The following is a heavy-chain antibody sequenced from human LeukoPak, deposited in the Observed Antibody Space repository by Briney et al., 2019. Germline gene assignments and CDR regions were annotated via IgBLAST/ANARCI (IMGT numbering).Heavy chain of an antibody. CDR2: IYPGDSDT. J-gene: IGHJ5*02. Sequence: GESLKISCKGSGYSFTSYWIGWVRQMPGKGLEWMGIIYPGDSDTRYSPSFQGLVTISADKSISTAYLQWSSLKASDTAMYYCARSLGYCSGGSCYSSWFDPWGQGTLVTVSS. CDR3: ARSLGYCSGGSCYSSWFDP. D-gene: IGHD2-15*01. V-gene: IGHV5-51*01. CDR1: GYSFTSYW.